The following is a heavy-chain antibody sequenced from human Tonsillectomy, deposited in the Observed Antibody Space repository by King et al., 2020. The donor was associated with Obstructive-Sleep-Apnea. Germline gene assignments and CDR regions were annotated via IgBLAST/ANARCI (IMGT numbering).Heavy chain of an antibody. J-gene: IGHJ4*02. V-gene: IGHV3-30-3*01. Sequence: HVQLVESGGGVVQPGRSLRLSCAASGFTFSSYAMHWVRQAPGKGLEWVAVISYDGSNKYYADSVKGRFTISRDNSKNTLFLQMNSLRAEDTALYYCARGDYYGSGQDYFDYWGQGPLVTVSS. CDR1: GFTFSSYA. D-gene: IGHD3-10*01. CDR3: ARGDYYGSGQDYFDY. CDR2: ISYDGSNK.